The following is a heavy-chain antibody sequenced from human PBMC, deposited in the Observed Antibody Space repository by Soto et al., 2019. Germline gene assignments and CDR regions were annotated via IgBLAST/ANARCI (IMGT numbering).Heavy chain of an antibody. D-gene: IGHD1-7*01. V-gene: IGHV1-69*01. Sequence: QVQLAQSGAEVKKPGSSVKVSCKASGGTFSSYAISWVRQAPGQGLEWMGGIIPIFGTANYAQKFQGRVTITADESTSTAYMELSSLRSEDTAVYYCARPGTGTTGPNYYYGMDVWGQGTTVTVSS. CDR3: ARPGTGTTGPNYYYGMDV. CDR2: IIPIFGTA. CDR1: GGTFSSYA. J-gene: IGHJ6*02.